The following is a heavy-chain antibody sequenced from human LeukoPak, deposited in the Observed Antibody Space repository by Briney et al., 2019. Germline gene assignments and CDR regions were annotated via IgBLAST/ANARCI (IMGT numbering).Heavy chain of an antibody. V-gene: IGHV3-74*01. CDR3: VRDGVGAPPFDY. D-gene: IGHD1-26*01. Sequence: PGGSLRLSCVVSGFTVSSKYMTWVRQAPGKGLVWVSRIKGDGSSISHADSVKGRFTISRDNAKNTLDLQMNNLRVEDTAVYYCVRDGVGAPPFDYWGEGVLVTVSS. J-gene: IGHJ4*02. CDR1: GFTVSSKY. CDR2: IKGDGSSI.